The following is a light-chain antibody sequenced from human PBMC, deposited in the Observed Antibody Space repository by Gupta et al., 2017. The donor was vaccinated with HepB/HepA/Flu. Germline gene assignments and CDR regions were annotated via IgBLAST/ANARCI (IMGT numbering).Light chain of an antibody. J-gene: IGLJ3*02. V-gene: IGLV3-25*03. CDR3: QSADSSGFYVV. CDR1: ALTKEY. CDR2: TDT. Sequence: SYELAQPPSVSVPPGQTARITCSGDALTKEYGYWYQQKPGQAPVLVIYTDTERPSGNPERFSGSSSGTAVTLIISGVQAEDEADYYCQSADSSGFYVVFGGGTKLTVL.